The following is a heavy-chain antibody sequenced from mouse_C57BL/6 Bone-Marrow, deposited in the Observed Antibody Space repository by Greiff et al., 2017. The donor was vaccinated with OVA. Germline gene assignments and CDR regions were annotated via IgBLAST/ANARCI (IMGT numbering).Heavy chain of an antibody. CDR2: IYPRSGNT. V-gene: IGHV1-81*01. CDR3: ARSRLRYYFDY. CDR1: GYTFTSYG. D-gene: IGHD3-2*02. Sequence: VKLQESGAELARPGASVKLSCKASGYTFTSYGISWVKQRTGQGLEWIGEIYPRSGNTYYNEKFKGKATLTADKSSSTAYMELRSLTSEDSAVYFCARSRLRYYFDYWGQGTTLTVSS. J-gene: IGHJ2*01.